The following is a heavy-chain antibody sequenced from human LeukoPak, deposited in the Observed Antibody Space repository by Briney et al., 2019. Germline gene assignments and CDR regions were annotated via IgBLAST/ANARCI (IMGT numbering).Heavy chain of an antibody. CDR3: AREGYDSNIYYKADY. Sequence: PSETLSLTCTVSGGSISSYYWSWIRRPPGKGLEWIGYISYSGSTNYNPSLKSRVTITLDTSKNQFSLKLSSVTAADTAVYYCAREGYDSNIYYKADYWGQGTLVTVSS. CDR1: GGSISSYY. D-gene: IGHD3-22*01. V-gene: IGHV4-59*01. J-gene: IGHJ4*02. CDR2: ISYSGST.